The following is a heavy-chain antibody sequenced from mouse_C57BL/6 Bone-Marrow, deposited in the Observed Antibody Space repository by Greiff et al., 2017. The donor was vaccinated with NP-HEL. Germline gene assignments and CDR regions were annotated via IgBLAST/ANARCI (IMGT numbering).Heavy chain of an antibody. CDR1: GFSLTSYG. V-gene: IGHV2-5*01. D-gene: IGHD1-1*01. CDR3: AKNLGSSYWYFDV. J-gene: IGHJ1*03. Sequence: VKLQESGPGLVQPSQSLSITCTVSGFSLTSYGVHWVRQSPGKGLEWLGVIWRGGSTDYNAAFMSRLSITKDNSKRQVFFKMNSLQADDTAIYYCAKNLGSSYWYFDVWGTGTTVTVSS. CDR2: IWRGGST.